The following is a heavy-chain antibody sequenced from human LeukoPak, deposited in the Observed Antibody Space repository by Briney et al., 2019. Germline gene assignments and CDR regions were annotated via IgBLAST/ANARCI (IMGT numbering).Heavy chain of an antibody. CDR2: ISGSGGST. CDR1: GFTFSSYA. J-gene: IGHJ4*02. D-gene: IGHD3-3*01. CDR3: AKVQVDFWSGYSPYFDY. Sequence: GGSLRLSCAASGFTFSSYAMSWVRQAPGKGLEWVSAISGSGGSTYYADSVKGRFTISRDNSKNTPYLQMNSLRAEDTAVYYCAKVQVDFWSGYSPYFDYWGQGTLVTVSS. V-gene: IGHV3-23*01.